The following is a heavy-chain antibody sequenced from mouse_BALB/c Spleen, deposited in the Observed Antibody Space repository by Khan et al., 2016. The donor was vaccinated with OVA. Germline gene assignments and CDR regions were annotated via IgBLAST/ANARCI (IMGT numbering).Heavy chain of an antibody. J-gene: IGHJ3*01. Sequence: VQLQQSGPELMKPGASVKISCKASGYSFSTYYIHWVTRSHGKTLEWIGYIDPFNGGTTYNQKFKGKATLTVDKSSSTAYMHLTSLTSEDSAVYYCARHGSTSWVAYWGQGTLVTVSA. CDR2: IDPFNGGT. V-gene: IGHV1S135*01. D-gene: IGHD1-1*01. CDR3: ARHGSTSWVAY. CDR1: GYSFSTYY.